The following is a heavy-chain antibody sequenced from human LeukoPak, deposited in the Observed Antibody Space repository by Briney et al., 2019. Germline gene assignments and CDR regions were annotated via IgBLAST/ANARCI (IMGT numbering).Heavy chain of an antibody. CDR3: ARGFYTGYSTGWYGGVDY. V-gene: IGHV3-30*14. CDR2: LSYDGSGK. D-gene: IGHD6-19*01. Sequence: GRSLRLCCAASGFTFSRYAMHWVRQAPGKGLEWVAVLSYDGSGKYYADSVKGRFTISRDNSKNTLYLQMNSLRTEDTSVYSCARGFYTGYSTGWYGGVDYWGQGTLV. CDR1: GFTFSRYA. J-gene: IGHJ4*02.